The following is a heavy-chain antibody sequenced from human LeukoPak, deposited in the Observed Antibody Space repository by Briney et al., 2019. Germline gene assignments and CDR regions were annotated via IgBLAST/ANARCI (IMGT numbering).Heavy chain of an antibody. CDR3: ARSLRPETAVVSWCDP. J-gene: IGHJ5*02. Sequence: GASVKVSCKAAGYTFTRYDITWVRQATGQGPESMGWMNPSTGSTVYAQKFQGRVTMTRDTSTSTAYMELSSLKSEDTAVYYCARSLRPETAVVSWCDPWGQGTLVTVSS. V-gene: IGHV1-8*01. CDR2: MNPSTGST. CDR1: GYTFTRYD. D-gene: IGHD5-18*01.